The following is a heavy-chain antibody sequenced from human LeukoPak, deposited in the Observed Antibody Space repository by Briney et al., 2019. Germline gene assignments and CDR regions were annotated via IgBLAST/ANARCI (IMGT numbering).Heavy chain of an antibody. Sequence: PGGSLRLSCVASGFTFSSYAMSWVRQAPGKGLEWVSAISGSGGTTFYADSVKGRFTISRDNSKNTLYLQMNSLRAEDTALYYCANLYSTNYWGQGTLVTVSS. J-gene: IGHJ4*02. D-gene: IGHD6-13*01. CDR3: ANLYSTNY. CDR2: ISGSGGTT. CDR1: GFTFSSYA. V-gene: IGHV3-23*01.